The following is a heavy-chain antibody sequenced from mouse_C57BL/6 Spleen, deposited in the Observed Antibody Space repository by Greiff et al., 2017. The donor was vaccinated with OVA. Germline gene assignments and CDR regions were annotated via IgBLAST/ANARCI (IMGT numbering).Heavy chain of an antibody. CDR1: GFTFTGFY. CDR2: SRNKANDYTT. V-gene: IGHV7-1*01. Sequence: EVKVVESGGGLVQSGRSLRLSCATSGFTFTGFYMEWVRQAPGQGLEWIAASRNKANDYTTEYNVSVKGRFIVSRDTSQSILYLQMNTLRAEDTAIYYCARDGGNAMDYWGQGTSVTVSS. J-gene: IGHJ4*01. CDR3: ARDGGNAMDY.